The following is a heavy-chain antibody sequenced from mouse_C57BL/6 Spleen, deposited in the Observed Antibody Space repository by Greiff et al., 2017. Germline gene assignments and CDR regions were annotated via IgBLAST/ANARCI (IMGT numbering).Heavy chain of an antibody. J-gene: IGHJ1*03. Sequence: EVHLVESGGGLVKPGGSLKLSCAASGFTFSDYGMHWVRQAPEKGLEWVAYISSGSSTIYYADTVKGRFTISRDNAKNTLFLQMTSLRSEDTAMYYGARGYGSRPWYFDVWGTGTTVTVSS. CDR1: GFTFSDYG. V-gene: IGHV5-17*01. CDR2: ISSGSSTI. CDR3: ARGYGSRPWYFDV. D-gene: IGHD1-1*01.